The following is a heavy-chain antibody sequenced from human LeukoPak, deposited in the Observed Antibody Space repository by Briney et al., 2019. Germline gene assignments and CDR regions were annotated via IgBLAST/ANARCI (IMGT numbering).Heavy chain of an antibody. CDR3: ARMKAPGELPLGY. Sequence: ASVKVSCKASGYTFTDYYIHWVRQAPGQGLEWMGWINTNTGNPTYAQGFTGRFVFSLDTSVSTAYLQISGLKAEDTAVYYCARMKAPGELPLGYWGQGTLVTVSS. CDR1: GYTFTDYY. CDR2: INTNTGNP. J-gene: IGHJ4*02. D-gene: IGHD3-10*01. V-gene: IGHV7-4-1*02.